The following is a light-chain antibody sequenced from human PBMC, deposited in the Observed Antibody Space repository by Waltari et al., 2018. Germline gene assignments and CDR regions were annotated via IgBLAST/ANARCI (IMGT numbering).Light chain of an antibody. Sequence: DIQITQSPSSLSASVGDRVTITCRASQSISRYLNWYQQKPGKAPKLLISGASSLRSGVPSRFSGSGSGTDFTLTISSLQPEDFASYYCQQAYSTLYTFGQGTTLEI. CDR1: QSISRY. J-gene: IGKJ2*01. V-gene: IGKV1-39*01. CDR2: GAS. CDR3: QQAYSTLYT.